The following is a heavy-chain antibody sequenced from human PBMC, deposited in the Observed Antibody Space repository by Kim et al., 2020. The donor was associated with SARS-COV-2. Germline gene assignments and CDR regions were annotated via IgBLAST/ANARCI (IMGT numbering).Heavy chain of an antibody. CDR3: AREREPDFWSGFLGGSSDYNLGV. D-gene: IGHD3-3*01. J-gene: IGHJ6*02. CDR1: GGSFSNYA. V-gene: IGHV1-69*13. Sequence: SVKVSCKSSGGSFSNYAISWVRQAPGQGLEWMGGIIPISGTPTYAQQFRGRVTITADDSTNTAYMQLSSLRSDDTAIYYCAREREPDFWSGFLGGSSDYNLGVWGQGTTVTVSS. CDR2: IIPISGTP.